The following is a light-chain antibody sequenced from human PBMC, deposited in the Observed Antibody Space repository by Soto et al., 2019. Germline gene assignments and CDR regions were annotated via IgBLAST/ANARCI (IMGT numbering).Light chain of an antibody. V-gene: IGKV2-30*01. CDR3: MQGTHWPWT. CDR1: QSLVYSNGDTY. Sequence: VVMTQSPLSLPVTLGQPASISCRSSQSLVYSNGDTYLNWFQQRPGQSPRRLIHKVSNRDSGVPDRFSGSGSVTDFTLKISRVEAEDVGVYYCMQGTHWPWTFGQGTKVEIK. CDR2: KVS. J-gene: IGKJ1*01.